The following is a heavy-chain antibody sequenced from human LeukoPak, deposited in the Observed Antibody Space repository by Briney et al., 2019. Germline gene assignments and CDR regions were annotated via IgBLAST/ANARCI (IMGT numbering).Heavy chain of an antibody. CDR3: AKVGMSGSVDTATNYYYYYMDV. D-gene: IGHD5-18*01. J-gene: IGHJ6*03. CDR1: GFTFSSYA. V-gene: IGHV3-23*01. CDR2: ISGSAGST. Sequence: GGSLRLSCAASGFTFSSYAMTWVCQAPGKGLEWVSGISGSAGSTYYADSVKGRFTISRDNSKNTLYLQMNSLRAEDTAVYYCAKVGMSGSVDTATNYYYYYMDVWGKGTTVTVSS.